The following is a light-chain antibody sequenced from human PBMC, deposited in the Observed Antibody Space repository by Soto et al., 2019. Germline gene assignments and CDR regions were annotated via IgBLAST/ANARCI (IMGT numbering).Light chain of an antibody. V-gene: IGLV2-14*01. J-gene: IGLJ3*02. CDR1: STDVGGYNY. Sequence: QSVLTQPASVSGSPGQSITISCTRTSTDVGGYNYVSWYQQHPGKAPKLMIYEVNNRPSGVSDRFSGSKSGNTASLTISGLQAEDEADYYCSSYTRSATLGVFGGGTKLTVL. CDR3: SSYTRSATLGV. CDR2: EVN.